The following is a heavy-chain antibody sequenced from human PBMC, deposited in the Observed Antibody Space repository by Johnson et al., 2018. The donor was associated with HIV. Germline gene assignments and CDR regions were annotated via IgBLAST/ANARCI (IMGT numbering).Heavy chain of an antibody. V-gene: IGHV3-15*01. J-gene: IGHJ3*02. Sequence: VQLVESGGGLVKTGESLRLSCAASGFTFSNAWMSWVRQGPGKGLEWFGHIKSKTDGGTTDYAAPVKGRFTISRDDSKDTLYLQINSLKTEDTAVYYCTSEGAFYDAFDIWGQGAMVTVSS. CDR2: IKSKTDGGTT. CDR1: GFTFSNAW. D-gene: IGHD3-16*01. CDR3: TSEGAFYDAFDI.